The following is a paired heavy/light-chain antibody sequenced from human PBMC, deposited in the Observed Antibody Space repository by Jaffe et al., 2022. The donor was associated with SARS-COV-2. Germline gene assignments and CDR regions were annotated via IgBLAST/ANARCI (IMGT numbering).Light chain of an antibody. CDR1: SSDVGGYNY. CDR3: SSYTSSSTWV. V-gene: IGLV2-14*01. CDR2: EVS. J-gene: IGLJ3*02. Sequence: QSALTQPASVSGSPGQSITISCTGTSSDVGGYNYVSWYQQHPGKAPKLMIYEVSNRPSGVSNRFSGSKSGNTASLTISGLQAEDEADYYCSSYTSSSTWVFGGGTKLTVL.
Heavy chain of an antibody. V-gene: IGHV4-39*01. CDR1: GGSISSSSYY. CDR3: ARHNWGGENYGDYYYYYGMDV. D-gene: IGHD4-17*01. CDR2: IYYSGST. J-gene: IGHJ6*02. Sequence: QLQLQESGPGLVKPSETLSLTCTVSGGSISSSSYYWGWIRQPPGKGLEWIGSIYYSGSTYYNPSLKSRVTISVDTSKNQFSLKLSSVTAADTAVYYCARHNWGGENYGDYYYYYGMDVWGQGTTVTVSS.